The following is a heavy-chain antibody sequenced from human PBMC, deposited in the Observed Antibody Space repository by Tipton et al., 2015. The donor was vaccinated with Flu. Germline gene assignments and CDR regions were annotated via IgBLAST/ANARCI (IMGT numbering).Heavy chain of an antibody. D-gene: IGHD3-10*01. V-gene: IGHV4-59*01. Sequence: LRLSCTVSSVSFSTYYWSWIRQPPGKGLEWIGHVSDSGSATYNPSLKGRVTISVDTSTKQSSLHLRSVTAADTAVYYCARMRYFGSGSSNWFDPWGQGTLVAVSS. CDR3: ARMRYFGSGSSNWFDP. J-gene: IGHJ5*02. CDR2: VSDSGSA. CDR1: SVSFSTYY.